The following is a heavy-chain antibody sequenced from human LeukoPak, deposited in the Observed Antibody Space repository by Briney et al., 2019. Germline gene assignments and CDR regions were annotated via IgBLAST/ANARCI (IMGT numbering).Heavy chain of an antibody. D-gene: IGHD3-9*01. J-gene: IGHJ3*01. Sequence: GRSLRLSCAASGFTFSDYAMHWVRQAPGKGLEWVAVIWYDGSNEKYADSVKGQFTISRDNSKNTLYLQMNSLRAEDTAMYYCAREETGAFDLWGLGTRVTVSS. CDR2: IWYDGSNE. CDR1: GFTFSDYA. V-gene: IGHV3-33*01. CDR3: AREETGAFDL.